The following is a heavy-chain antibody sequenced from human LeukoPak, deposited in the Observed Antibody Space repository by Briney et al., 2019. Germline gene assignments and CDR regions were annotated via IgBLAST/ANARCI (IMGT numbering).Heavy chain of an antibody. CDR3: AKDLRSEGGMIVAVLDY. D-gene: IGHD3-22*01. Sequence: GGSLRLSCAASGFTFSSYAMSWVRQAPGKGLEWVSAISGSGGSTYYADSVKGRFTISRDNSKNTLYLQMNSLRAEDTAVYYCAKDLRSEGGMIVAVLDYWGQGTLVTVSS. J-gene: IGHJ4*02. V-gene: IGHV3-23*01. CDR1: GFTFSSYA. CDR2: ISGSGGST.